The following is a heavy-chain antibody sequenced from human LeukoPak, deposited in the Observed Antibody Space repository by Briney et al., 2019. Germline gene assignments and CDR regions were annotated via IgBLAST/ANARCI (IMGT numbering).Heavy chain of an antibody. J-gene: IGHJ6*03. Sequence: PGGSLRLSCVASGFTVSFNYMSWVRQAPGKGLEWISVIYSGGSTFYADSVKGRFTISRDDSKSTLYLQMNSLRAEDTAIYYCARAQWRTYSYYYMDVWGKGTTVTVSS. CDR3: ARAQWRTYSYYYMDV. D-gene: IGHD6-19*01. CDR1: GFTVSFNY. V-gene: IGHV3-53*01. CDR2: IYSGGST.